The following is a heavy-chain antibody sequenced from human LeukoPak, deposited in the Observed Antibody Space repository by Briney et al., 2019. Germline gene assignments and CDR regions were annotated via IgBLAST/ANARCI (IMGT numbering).Heavy chain of an antibody. CDR2: IYTSGST. V-gene: IGHV4-4*07. CDR3: AREWSCSSTSCPYYYCYYYMDV. D-gene: IGHD2-2*01. CDR1: GGSISSYY. J-gene: IGHJ6*03. Sequence: SETLSLTCTVSGGSISSYYWSWIRQPAGKGLEWIGRIYTSGSTNYNPSLKSRVTMSVDTSKNQFSLKLSSVTAADTAVYYCAREWSCSSTSCPYYYCYYYMDVWGKGTTVTVSS.